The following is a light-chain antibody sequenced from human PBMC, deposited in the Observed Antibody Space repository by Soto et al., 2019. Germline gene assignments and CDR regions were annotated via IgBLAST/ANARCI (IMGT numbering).Light chain of an antibody. CDR3: QKYNDAPWT. J-gene: IGKJ1*01. Sequence: DIQMTQSPSTLSASVGDRVSITCRASQRIGSWLAWYQQKPGKVPKLLIYDASTLQSGVPSRFSGSGSGTYFTLTISSLQPEDVATYYCQKYNDAPWTFGQGTKVDIK. V-gene: IGKV1-27*01. CDR1: QRIGSW. CDR2: DAS.